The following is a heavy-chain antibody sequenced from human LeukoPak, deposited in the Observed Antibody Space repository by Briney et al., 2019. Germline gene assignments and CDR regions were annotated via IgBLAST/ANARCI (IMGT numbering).Heavy chain of an antibody. CDR2: INPNSGGT. V-gene: IGHV1-2*02. CDR3: ARGSYLEIDY. CDR1: GYTFTAYY. Sequence: ASVKVSCKASGYTFTAYYIQWVRQAPGQGLEWMGWINPNSGGTNYAQKFQGRVTMTRDTSISTAYMELSRLRSDDTAVYYCARGSYLEIDYWGQGTLVTVSS. J-gene: IGHJ4*02. D-gene: IGHD3-10*01.